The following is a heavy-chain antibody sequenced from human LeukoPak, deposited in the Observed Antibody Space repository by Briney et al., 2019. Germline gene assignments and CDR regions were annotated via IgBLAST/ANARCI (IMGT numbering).Heavy chain of an antibody. D-gene: IGHD4-17*01. V-gene: IGHV1-69*01. CDR2: IIPIFGTA. Sequence: SVKVSCKGSVGTFSNYAISWVRQPPGQGLEWMGGIIPIFGTANYVQKFQGRVTITADESTSTAYMELSSLRSEDTAVYYCARDRGDYGDYLLDYWGQGTLVTVSS. J-gene: IGHJ4*02. CDR3: ARDRGDYGDYLLDY. CDR1: VGTFSNYA.